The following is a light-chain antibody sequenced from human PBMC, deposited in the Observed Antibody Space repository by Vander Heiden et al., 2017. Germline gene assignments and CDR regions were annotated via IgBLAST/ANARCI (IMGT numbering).Light chain of an antibody. Sequence: QTVVTQEPSFSVSPGGTVTLTCGLSSGSVSTSYYPSWYQQTPGQAPRTLIYSTNTRSSGVPDRFSGSILGNKAALTITGAQADDESDDYCVLYMGSGSVVFGGGTKLTVL. CDR1: SGSVSTSYY. V-gene: IGLV8-61*01. CDR3: VLYMGSGSVV. J-gene: IGLJ2*01. CDR2: STN.